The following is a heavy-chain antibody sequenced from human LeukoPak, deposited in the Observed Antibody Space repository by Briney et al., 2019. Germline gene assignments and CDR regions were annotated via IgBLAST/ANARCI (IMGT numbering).Heavy chain of an antibody. J-gene: IGHJ5*02. V-gene: IGHV1-8*03. CDR2: VNPNSGNT. D-gene: IGHD3-16*01. Sequence: ASVKVSCKASGYTFTSYDINWVRQATGQGLEWMGWVNPNSGNTGYAQKFQGRVTITRNTSISTAYMELSSLRSEDTAVYYCAKDRQWGSITPHWFDPWGQGTLVTVSS. CDR3: AKDRQWGSITPHWFDP. CDR1: GYTFTSYD.